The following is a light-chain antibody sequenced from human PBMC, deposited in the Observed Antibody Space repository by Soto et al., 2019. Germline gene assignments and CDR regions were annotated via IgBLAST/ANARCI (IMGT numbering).Light chain of an antibody. CDR1: QTVSSS. Sequence: EIVLTQSPATLSLSPGERATLSCRASQTVSSSLAWYQQKPGQAPRLLIYGASSRATGIPDRFSGSGSGTDFTLTISRLEPEDFATYYCQQLNSYPLTFGGGTKVDIK. J-gene: IGKJ4*01. CDR2: GAS. CDR3: QQLNSYPLT. V-gene: IGKV3-11*01.